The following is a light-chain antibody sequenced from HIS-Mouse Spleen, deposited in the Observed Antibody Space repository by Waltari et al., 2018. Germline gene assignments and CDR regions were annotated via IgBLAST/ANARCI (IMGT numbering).Light chain of an antibody. Sequence: EIVLTHSPGTLSLSPGERATLSCRASQSVSSSYLAWYQQKPGQAPRLLSYGASSRATGIPDRFSGSGSGTDFTLTINRLEPEDFAVYYCQQYGSSPRTFGQGTKVEIK. V-gene: IGKV3-20*01. CDR3: QQYGSSPRT. CDR2: GAS. CDR1: QSVSSSY. J-gene: IGKJ1*01.